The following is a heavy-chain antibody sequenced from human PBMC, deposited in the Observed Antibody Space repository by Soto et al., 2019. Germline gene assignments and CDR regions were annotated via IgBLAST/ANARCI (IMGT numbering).Heavy chain of an antibody. V-gene: IGHV3-7*03. CDR1: GFTFRSYW. CDR2: IQQDGTEK. D-gene: IGHD3-10*01. J-gene: IGHJ4*02. Sequence: GSLRLSCAASGFTFRSYWMTWVRQPPGKGLEWVANIQQDGTEKNYVDSVKGRFTISRDNSKNTLYLQMNSLRAEDTAVYYCATRGSNDYWGQGTLVTVSS. CDR3: ATRGSNDY.